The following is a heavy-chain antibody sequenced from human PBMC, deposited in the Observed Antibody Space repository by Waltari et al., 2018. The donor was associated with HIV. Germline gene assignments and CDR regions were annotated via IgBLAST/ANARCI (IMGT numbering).Heavy chain of an antibody. CDR2: IKSDGTIT. V-gene: IGHV3-74*01. CDR1: GFTFSSYW. J-gene: IGHJ4*02. Sequence: EVQLVESGGGVVQPGGSVRLSCAASGFTFSSYWMHWVLKAPGKGLVWVSRIKSDGTITTYADSVKGRFTISRDNAKNTLFLQMNSLRAEDTAIYYCARDLVVLRYFDWLSTYFDYWGQGTLVTVSS. CDR3: ARDLVVLRYFDWLSTYFDY. D-gene: IGHD3-9*01.